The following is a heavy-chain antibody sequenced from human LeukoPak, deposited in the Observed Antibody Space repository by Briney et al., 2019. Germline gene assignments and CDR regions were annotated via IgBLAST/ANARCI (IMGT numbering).Heavy chain of an antibody. Sequence: KVSCKASGGTFSSYAISWVRQAPGQGLEWMGGIIPIFGTANYAQKLQGRVTITADKSTSTAYMELSSLRSEDTAVYYCASGGITIFKGGRDAFDIWGQGTMVTVSS. J-gene: IGHJ3*02. V-gene: IGHV1-69*06. D-gene: IGHD3-3*01. CDR2: IIPIFGTA. CDR1: GGTFSSYA. CDR3: ASGGITIFKGGRDAFDI.